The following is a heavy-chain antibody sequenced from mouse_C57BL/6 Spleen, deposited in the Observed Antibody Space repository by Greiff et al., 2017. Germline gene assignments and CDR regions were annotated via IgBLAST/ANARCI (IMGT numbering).Heavy chain of an antibody. D-gene: IGHD1-1*01. CDR3: ARAPSIYDYAMDY. CDR1: GFTFSDYG. CDR2: ISSGSSTI. Sequence: EVNVVESGGGLVKPGGSLKLSCAASGFTFSDYGMHWVRQAPEKGLEWVAYISSGSSTIYYADTVKGRFTISRDNAKNTLFLQMTSLRSEDTAMYYCARAPSIYDYAMDYWGQGTSVTVSS. J-gene: IGHJ4*01. V-gene: IGHV5-17*01.